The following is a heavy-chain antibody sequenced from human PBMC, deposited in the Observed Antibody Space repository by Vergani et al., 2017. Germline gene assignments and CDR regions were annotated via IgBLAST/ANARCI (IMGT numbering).Heavy chain of an antibody. Sequence: QVTLRESGPALVKPTQTLTLTCTYSGFSLTSNGMCVSWIRQPPGKALEWLARIDWDDNKFYTTSLKTRLTISKDTSKNQVVLTMTNMDPVDTATYYCARYEELDVWGQGTTVTVSS. CDR3: ARYEELDV. CDR1: GFSLTSNGMC. V-gene: IGHV2-70*17. D-gene: IGHD1-1*01. CDR2: IDWDDNK. J-gene: IGHJ6*02.